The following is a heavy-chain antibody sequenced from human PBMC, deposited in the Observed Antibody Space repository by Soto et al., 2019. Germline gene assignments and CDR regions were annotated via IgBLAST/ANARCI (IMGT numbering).Heavy chain of an antibody. D-gene: IGHD5-18*01. Sequence: PGGSLRLSCAASGFIFSSYSMNWVRQAPGKGLDWVSYISSSSSNRYYADSVKGRFTISRDNAKNSLYLQMNSLRAEDTAVYYCARDPGRRQLWLGNYWYFDLWGRGTLVTVAS. CDR1: GFIFSSYS. CDR2: ISSSSSNR. J-gene: IGHJ2*01. V-gene: IGHV3-48*04. CDR3: ARDPGRRQLWLGNYWYFDL.